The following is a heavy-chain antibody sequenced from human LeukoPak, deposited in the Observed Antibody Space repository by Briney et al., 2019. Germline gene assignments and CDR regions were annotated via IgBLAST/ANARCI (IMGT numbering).Heavy chain of an antibody. V-gene: IGHV4-59*01. Sequence: SETLSLTCTVSGGSISSFFWSWIRQPPGKGLEWIGYVHSSGSTKYNPSLKSRLIISVDMSKSQFSLKLRSVSVADTAVYYCARLAPGNYDILTGDPKVVFDYWGQGTLVTVSS. CDR1: GGSISSFF. CDR3: ARLAPGNYDILTGDPKVVFDY. J-gene: IGHJ4*02. D-gene: IGHD3-9*01. CDR2: VHSSGST.